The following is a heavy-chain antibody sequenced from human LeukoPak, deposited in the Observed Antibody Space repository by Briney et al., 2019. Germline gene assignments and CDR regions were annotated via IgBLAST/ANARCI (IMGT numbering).Heavy chain of an antibody. Sequence: SVKVSGKASGGTFSSYAISWVRPAPGQGLEWMGRIIPILGIANYAQKFQGRVTITADKSTSTAYMELSSLRSEDTAVYYCAAGRSSGWTFDYWGQGTLVTVSS. D-gene: IGHD6-19*01. V-gene: IGHV1-69*04. CDR3: AAGRSSGWTFDY. CDR1: GGTFSSYA. CDR2: IIPILGIA. J-gene: IGHJ4*02.